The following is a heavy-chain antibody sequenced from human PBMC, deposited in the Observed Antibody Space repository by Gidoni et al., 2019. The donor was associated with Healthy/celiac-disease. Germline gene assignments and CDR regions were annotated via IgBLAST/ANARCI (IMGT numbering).Heavy chain of an antibody. J-gene: IGHJ4*02. CDR2: IIPILGIA. D-gene: IGHD6-13*01. Sequence: QVQLVQSGAEVKKPGSSVKDPCKPFGGTFRSYAISRERQAPGQGLEWMGRIIPILGIANYAQKFQGRVTITADKSTSTAYMELSSLRSEDTAVYYCAREAYSSSPFDYWGQGTLVTVSS. CDR3: AREAYSSSPFDY. V-gene: IGHV1-69*04. CDR1: GGTFRSYA.